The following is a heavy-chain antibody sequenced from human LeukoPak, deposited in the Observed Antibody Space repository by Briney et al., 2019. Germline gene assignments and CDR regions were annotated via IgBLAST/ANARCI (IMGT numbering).Heavy chain of an antibody. V-gene: IGHV1-8*01. Sequence: ASVKVSCKASGYTFTSYDFNWVRQATGQGLEWMGWMNPNSGNTGYAQKFQGRVTMTRNTSISTAYMELSSLRSEDTAVYYCARSRFIFGVVKRGLDPWGQGTLVTVSS. D-gene: IGHD3-3*01. J-gene: IGHJ5*02. CDR2: MNPNSGNT. CDR3: ARSRFIFGVVKRGLDP. CDR1: GYTFTSYD.